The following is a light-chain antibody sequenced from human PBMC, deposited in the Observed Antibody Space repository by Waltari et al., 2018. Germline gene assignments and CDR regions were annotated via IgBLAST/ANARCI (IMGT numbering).Light chain of an antibody. CDR2: GAS. CDR3: QQYNNWLIT. Sequence: EIVMTQSPATLSVSPGERATLSCRASQSVSSNLAWYQQKPGQAPRLLIFGASSRPTGIPGRFSGSGSGTEFTLTISSLQSEDFAVYYCQQYNNWLITFGQGTRLEIK. CDR1: QSVSSN. V-gene: IGKV3-15*01. J-gene: IGKJ5*01.